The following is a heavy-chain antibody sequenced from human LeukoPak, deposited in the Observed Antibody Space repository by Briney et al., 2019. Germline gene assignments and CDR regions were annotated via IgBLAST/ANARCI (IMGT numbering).Heavy chain of an antibody. J-gene: IGHJ5*02. CDR2: VYYTGST. Sequence: SETLSLTCSVSGGSITSTSYYWGWIRQPPGEGLERIGSVYYTGSTYYNPSLRSRVTISVDTSKNQFSLRLSSVTAADTAVFYCARVWYGSSTLGWFDPWGQGTLVTVSS. D-gene: IGHD3-10*01. CDR3: ARVWYGSSTLGWFDP. CDR1: GGSITSTSYY. V-gene: IGHV4-39*01.